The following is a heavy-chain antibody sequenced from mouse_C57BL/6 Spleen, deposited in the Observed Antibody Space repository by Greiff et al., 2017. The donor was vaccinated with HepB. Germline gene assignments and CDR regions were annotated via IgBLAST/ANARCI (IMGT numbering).Heavy chain of an antibody. CDR2: IYPGSGNT. CDR3: ARSYLDWFDV. Sequence: QVQLKESGPELVKPGASVKISCKASGYSFTSYYIHWVKQRPGQGLEWIGWIYPGSGNTKYNEKFKGKATLTADTSSSTAYMQLSSLTSEDSAVYYCARSYLDWFDVWGTGTTVTVSS. V-gene: IGHV1-66*01. D-gene: IGHD5-5*01. CDR1: GYSFTSYY. J-gene: IGHJ1*03.